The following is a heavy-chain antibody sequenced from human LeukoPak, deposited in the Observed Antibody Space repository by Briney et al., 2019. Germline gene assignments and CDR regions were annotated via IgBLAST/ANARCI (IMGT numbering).Heavy chain of an antibody. CDR3: ARHRRSVFDHGMDV. CDR1: GGFISDYS. D-gene: IGHD3-3*02. J-gene: IGHJ6*02. CDR2: IYYSGST. Sequence: SETLSLTCTVSGGFISDYSWTWIRQPPGKGLEWIGYIYYSGSTNYNPSLKSRVTISVDTSKNQFSLKLSSVTAADPAVYYCARHRRSVFDHGMDVWGQGTTVTVSS. V-gene: IGHV4-59*08.